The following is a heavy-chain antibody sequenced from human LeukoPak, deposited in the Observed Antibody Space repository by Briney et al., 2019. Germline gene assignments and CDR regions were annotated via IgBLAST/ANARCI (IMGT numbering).Heavy chain of an antibody. CDR1: GGSFSSYY. CDR2: IYTSGST. Sequence: SETLSLTCAVYGGSFSSYYWSWIRQPAGKGLEWIGRIYTSGSTSYNPSLRSRVTMSVDTSKNRFSLKLTSVTAADTAVYYCARDQEQWLAPDYWGQGTLVTVSS. CDR3: ARDQEQWLAPDY. V-gene: IGHV4-4*07. J-gene: IGHJ4*02. D-gene: IGHD6-19*01.